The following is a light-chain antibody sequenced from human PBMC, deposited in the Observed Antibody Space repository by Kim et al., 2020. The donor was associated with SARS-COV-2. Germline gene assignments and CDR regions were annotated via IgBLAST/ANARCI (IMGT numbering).Light chain of an antibody. CDR3: QQYKNYPWT. J-gene: IGKJ1*01. Sequence: DIQMTQSPSSLSASVGDRVTITCRASQGINKYLAWFQQKPGKAPKSLIYAASNLQSGVPSKFSGSGSGTDFTLTISSLQPEDFATYYCQQYKNYPWTFGQGTKVDIK. CDR2: AAS. CDR1: QGINKY. V-gene: IGKV1-16*02.